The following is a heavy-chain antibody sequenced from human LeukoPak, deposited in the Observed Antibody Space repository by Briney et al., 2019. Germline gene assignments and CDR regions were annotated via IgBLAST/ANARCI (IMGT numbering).Heavy chain of an antibody. CDR2: IKEDGSDK. D-gene: IGHD1-14*01. CDR3: ARDLRFAGGWFDP. CDR1: GFTFNTYW. V-gene: IGHV3-7*01. Sequence: GGSLRLSCATSGFTFNTYWLSWVRQAPGKGLEWVANIKEDGSDKYYVDSVKGRFTISRDNAKNSLYLQMNSLRAEDTAVYYCARDLRFAGGWFDPWGQGTLVTVSS. J-gene: IGHJ5*02.